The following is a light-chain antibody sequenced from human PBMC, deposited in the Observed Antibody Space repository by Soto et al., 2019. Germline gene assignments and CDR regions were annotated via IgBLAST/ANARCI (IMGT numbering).Light chain of an antibody. Sequence: QSVLTQPPSVSGAPGQRVTISCTGSSSNIGATYDVQWYQQLPGTAPKLPIYGNSNRPSGVPDRFSGSKSGTSASLAITGLQADDEADYYCHSYDSSLSALYVFGTGTKVTVL. J-gene: IGLJ1*01. CDR3: HSYDSSLSALYV. V-gene: IGLV1-40*01. CDR1: SSNIGATYD. CDR2: GNS.